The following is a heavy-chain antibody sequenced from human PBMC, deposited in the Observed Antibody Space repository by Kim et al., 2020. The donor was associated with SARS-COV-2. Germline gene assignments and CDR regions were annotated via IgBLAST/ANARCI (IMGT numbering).Heavy chain of an antibody. CDR3: ARRPGTAAAGTAHFDP. Sequence: GASLRLSCTASGFTFGIYAMSWVRQAPGEGLEWVSTIGGIDGATFYAGSVRGRFTISRDNSKNTLYLQMTGLRIEDTAMYYCARRPGTAAAGTAHFDPWGQGTLVTVSS. D-gene: IGHD6-13*01. CDR1: GFTFGIYA. J-gene: IGHJ5*02. CDR2: IGGIDGAT. V-gene: IGHV3-23*01.